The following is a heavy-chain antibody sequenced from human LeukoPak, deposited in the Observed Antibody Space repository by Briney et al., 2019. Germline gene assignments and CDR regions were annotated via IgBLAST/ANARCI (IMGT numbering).Heavy chain of an antibody. CDR3: ARRDYYDSSGYYYVAFDI. Sequence: SQTLSLTCTVSGVSISSGDYYWSWIRQPPGKGLEWIAYIYYSGSTYYNPSLKSRVTISVDTSKNQFSLKLSSVTAADTAVYYCARRDYYDSSGYYYVAFDIWGQGTMVTVSS. D-gene: IGHD3-22*01. CDR2: IYYSGST. V-gene: IGHV4-30-4*01. CDR1: GVSISSGDYY. J-gene: IGHJ3*02.